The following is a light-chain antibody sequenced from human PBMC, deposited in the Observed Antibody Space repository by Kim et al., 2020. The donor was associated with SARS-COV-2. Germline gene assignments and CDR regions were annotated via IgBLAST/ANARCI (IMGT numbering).Light chain of an antibody. CDR1: SGSIATNY. J-gene: IGLJ3*02. CDR2: EDD. CDR3: QSYDGTNWV. V-gene: IGLV6-57*01. Sequence: FMLTQPHSVSESPGKTVTISCTRSSGSIATNYVQWYQQRPGSSPTTVIYEDDQRPSGVPGRFSGSIDSSSNSASLTISGLKTEDEADYYCQSYDGTNWVFGGGTRLTVL.